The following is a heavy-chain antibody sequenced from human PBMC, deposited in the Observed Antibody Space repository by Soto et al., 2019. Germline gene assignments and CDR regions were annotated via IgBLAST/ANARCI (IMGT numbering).Heavy chain of an antibody. V-gene: IGHV4-39*01. CDR3: ARHGGGLDVVPFGIRRFDP. Sequence: QVQLQESGPGLVKPSETLSLTCTVSGGSISSSYYYWGWIRQPPGKGLEWIGSIYYSGNTYYNPSLKSRVTISVNTSKNQFSLTVTSVTAADTAVYYCARHGGGLDVVPFGIRRFDPWGQGTLVTVSS. CDR2: IYYSGNT. CDR1: GGSISSSYYY. J-gene: IGHJ5*02. D-gene: IGHD2-2*01.